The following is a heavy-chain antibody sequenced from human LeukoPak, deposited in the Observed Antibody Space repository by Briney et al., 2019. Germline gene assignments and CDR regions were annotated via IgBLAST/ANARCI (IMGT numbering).Heavy chain of an antibody. V-gene: IGHV3-23*01. J-gene: IGHJ4*02. CDR2: ISGSGGST. CDR3: AKDVSSWYGAFDY. Sequence: GGSLRLSCAASGFTFSSYGMSWVRQAPGKGLEWVSAISGSGGSTYYADSVKGRFTISRDNSKNTLYLQMNSLRAEDTAVYYCAKDVSSWYGAFDYWGQGTLVTVSS. CDR1: GFTFSSYG. D-gene: IGHD6-13*01.